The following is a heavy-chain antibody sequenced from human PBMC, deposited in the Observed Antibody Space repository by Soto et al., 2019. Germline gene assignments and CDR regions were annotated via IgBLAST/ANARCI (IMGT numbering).Heavy chain of an antibody. CDR2: INGDGSST. J-gene: IGHJ5*02. CDR1: GFAFSSSY. D-gene: IGHD3-16*01. Sequence: GGSLRLSCGASGFAFSSSYMHWVRQAPGKGLVWVSRINGDGSSTNYADSVKGRFTISRDNAKNTLYLQMNSLRAEDTAVYYCARDQITGDWFDAWGQGTLVTVSS. CDR3: ARDQITGDWFDA. V-gene: IGHV3-74*01.